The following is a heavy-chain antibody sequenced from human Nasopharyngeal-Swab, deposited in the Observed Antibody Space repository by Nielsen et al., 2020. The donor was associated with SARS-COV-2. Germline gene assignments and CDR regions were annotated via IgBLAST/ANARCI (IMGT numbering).Heavy chain of an antibody. CDR2: ISSSSSTI. Sequence: GESLKISCAASGFTFSGYSMNWVRQAPGKGLEWVSYISSSSSTIYYADSVKGRFTISRDNAKNSLYLQMNSLRAEDTAVYYCARARDYGDYGLHYYYYMDVWGKGTTVTVSS. D-gene: IGHD4-17*01. J-gene: IGHJ6*03. CDR3: ARARDYGDYGLHYYYYMDV. CDR1: GFTFSGYS. V-gene: IGHV3-48*01.